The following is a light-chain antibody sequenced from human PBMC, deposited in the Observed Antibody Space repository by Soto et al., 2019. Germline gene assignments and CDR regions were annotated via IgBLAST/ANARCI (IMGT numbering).Light chain of an antibody. CDR1: ETISDY. V-gene: IGKV1-39*01. Sequence: DIQMTQFPSSLSASVGDRVTITCRASETISDYLNWYQHKPGTAPKLLIFAASSLQSGVPSRFSGGGSGTNFTLTITSLQPEDFVTYYCQQGYRTPLTFGGGTKVDIK. CDR2: AAS. CDR3: QQGYRTPLT. J-gene: IGKJ4*01.